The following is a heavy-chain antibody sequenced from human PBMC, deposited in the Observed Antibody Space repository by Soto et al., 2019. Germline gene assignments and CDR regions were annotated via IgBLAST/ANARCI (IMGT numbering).Heavy chain of an antibody. CDR2: IYPGDSDT. CDR1: GYSFTSYW. J-gene: IGHJ4*02. D-gene: IGHD2-2*01. V-gene: IGHV5-51*01. Sequence: GESLKISCKGSGYSFTSYWIGWVRQMPGKGLEWMGIIYPGDSDTRYSPSFQGQVTISADKSISTAYLQWSSLKASDTAMYYCARGGRCSSTSCFTGYFDYWGQGTLVTVSS. CDR3: ARGGRCSSTSCFTGYFDY.